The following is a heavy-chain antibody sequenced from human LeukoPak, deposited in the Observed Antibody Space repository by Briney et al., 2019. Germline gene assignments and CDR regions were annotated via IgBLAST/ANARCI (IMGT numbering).Heavy chain of an antibody. V-gene: IGHV4-39*07. CDR2: IYYSGYT. CDR1: GGSISNRSHF. D-gene: IGHD2/OR15-2a*01. CDR3: ARDSAPNLLAYFDY. J-gene: IGHJ4*02. Sequence: SETLSLTCTVSGGSISNRSHFWGWIRQTPGKGLEWFGSIYYSGYTYYNPSLKSRVTISVHTSKNQFSLRLNTVTAADTAVYYCARDSAPNLLAYFDYWGQGILVTVSS.